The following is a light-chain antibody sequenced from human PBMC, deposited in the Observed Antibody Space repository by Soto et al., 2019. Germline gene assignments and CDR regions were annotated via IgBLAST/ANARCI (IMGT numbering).Light chain of an antibody. Sequence: DIQMTQSPSTLSASVGDRVTITCRASQSIDTYLNWYQQKPGKAPKFLIYAASSLRSGVPSRFSGGGSGTDFTLTINSLQPEDFATYYCQQSHSTPLLFGQGTKVDIK. CDR3: QQSHSTPLL. CDR2: AAS. J-gene: IGKJ1*01. V-gene: IGKV1-39*01. CDR1: QSIDTY.